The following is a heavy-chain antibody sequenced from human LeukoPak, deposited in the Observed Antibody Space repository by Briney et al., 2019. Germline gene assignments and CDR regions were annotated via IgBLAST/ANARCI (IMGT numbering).Heavy chain of an antibody. J-gene: IGHJ4*02. D-gene: IGHD1-26*01. CDR2: IYHSGST. Sequence: SETLSLTCTVSGGSISSGGYYWSWIRQPPGKGLEWIGSIYHSGSTYYNPSLKSRVTISVDTSKNQFSLKLSSVTAADTAVYYCARQVGNFDYWGQGTLVTVSS. V-gene: IGHV4-39*07. CDR1: GGSISSGGYY. CDR3: ARQVGNFDY.